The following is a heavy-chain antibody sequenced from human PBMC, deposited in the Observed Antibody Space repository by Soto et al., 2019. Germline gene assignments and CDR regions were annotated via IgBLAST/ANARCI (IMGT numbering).Heavy chain of an antibody. V-gene: IGHV3-73*01. J-gene: IGHJ4*02. CDR3: TRRLYCSGGSCYGPIVY. Sequence: HPGGSLRLSCAASGFTFSGSAMHWVRQASGKGLEWVGRIRSKANSYATAYAASVKGRFTISRDDSKNTAYLQMNSLKTEDTAVYYCTRRLYCSGGSCYGPIVYWGQGTLVTVSS. CDR2: IRSKANSYAT. CDR1: GFTFSGSA. D-gene: IGHD2-15*01.